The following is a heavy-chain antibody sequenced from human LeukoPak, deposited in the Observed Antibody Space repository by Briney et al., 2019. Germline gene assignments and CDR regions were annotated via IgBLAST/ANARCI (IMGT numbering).Heavy chain of an antibody. Sequence: ASVKVSCKASVYTFTGYYMHWVRQAPGQGLERVGRINSNSGGTNYAQKFQGRVTMTRDTSISTAYMELSRLRSDDTAVYYCARGGRGVTHDLDYWGQGTLVTVSS. D-gene: IGHD2-21*02. V-gene: IGHV1-2*06. J-gene: IGHJ4*02. CDR3: ARGGRGVTHDLDY. CDR1: VYTFTGYY. CDR2: INSNSGGT.